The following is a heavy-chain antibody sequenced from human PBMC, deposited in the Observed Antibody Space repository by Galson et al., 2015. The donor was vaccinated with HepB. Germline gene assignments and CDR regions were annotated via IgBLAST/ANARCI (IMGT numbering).Heavy chain of an antibody. CDR1: GFTFSSYA. V-gene: IGHV3-30*04. CDR2: ISYDGSNK. CDR3: ARGGLVLLWFGELFSDY. Sequence: SLRLSCAASGFTFSSYAMHWVRQAPGKGLEWVAVISYDGSNKYYADSVKGRFTISRDNSKNTLYLQMNSLRAEDTAVYYCARGGLVLLWFGELFSDYWGQGTLVTVSS. J-gene: IGHJ4*02. D-gene: IGHD3-10*01.